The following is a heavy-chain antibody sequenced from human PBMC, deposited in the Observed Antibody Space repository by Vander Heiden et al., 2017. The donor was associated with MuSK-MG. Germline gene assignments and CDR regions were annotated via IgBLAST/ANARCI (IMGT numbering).Heavy chain of an antibody. Sequence: EVQLLESGGGLVQPGGSLRLSCAAPGFTFSSYAMSWVRQAPGKGLEWVSVLRGSGSSTYYADSVKGRFTISRDNSKNTLYLQMNSLRAEDTAEYYCAKGSNYGDYVEYFDYWGQGTLVTVSS. D-gene: IGHD4-17*01. J-gene: IGHJ4*02. V-gene: IGHV3-23*01. CDR2: LRGSGSST. CDR3: AKGSNYGDYVEYFDY. CDR1: GFTFSSYA.